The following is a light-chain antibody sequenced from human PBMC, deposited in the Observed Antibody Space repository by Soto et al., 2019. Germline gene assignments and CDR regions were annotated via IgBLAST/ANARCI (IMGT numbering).Light chain of an antibody. CDR3: CSYAGDFIFHV. CDR2: EVT. V-gene: IGLV2-11*01. Sequence: QSALTQPRSVSGSPGQSVTISCTGTNTDVAGYTYVSWYQQHPGKAPKLIIYEVTKRPSGVPDRFTGSKSGYTASQTISGLQAADEADYYCCSYAGDFIFHVFGTGTKLTVL. CDR1: NTDVAGYTY. J-gene: IGLJ1*01.